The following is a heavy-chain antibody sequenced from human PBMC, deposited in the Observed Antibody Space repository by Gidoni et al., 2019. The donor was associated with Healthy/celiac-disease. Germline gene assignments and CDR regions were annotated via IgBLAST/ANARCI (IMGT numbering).Heavy chain of an antibody. Sequence: QLQLQESGPGLVKPSETLSLTCTVSGGSISRSRYYWGWIRQPPGKGLEWIGSIYYSGSTYYNPSLKSRVTISVDTSKNQFSLKLSSVTAADTAVYYCASHIRYDSSGYYYFGAFDIWGQGTMVTVSS. CDR3: ASHIRYDSSGYYYFGAFDI. CDR1: GGSISRSRYY. D-gene: IGHD3-22*01. V-gene: IGHV4-39*01. CDR2: IYYSGST. J-gene: IGHJ3*02.